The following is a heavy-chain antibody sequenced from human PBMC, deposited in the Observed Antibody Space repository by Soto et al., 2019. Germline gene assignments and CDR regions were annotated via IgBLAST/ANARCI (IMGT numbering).Heavy chain of an antibody. CDR3: ARGGTPIVY. CDR1: GYTFTNFG. V-gene: IGHV1-18*01. D-gene: IGHD3-16*01. J-gene: IGHJ4*02. Sequence: QVKLVQSGSEVKKPGASVKVSCKASGYTFTNFGISWVRQAPGQGLEWMGWIRAYNGNTNYAQNFQGRVNITTDTSTSTAYIELRSLRSDDTAVYYCARGGTPIVYWCQGTLVTVSS. CDR2: IRAYNGNT.